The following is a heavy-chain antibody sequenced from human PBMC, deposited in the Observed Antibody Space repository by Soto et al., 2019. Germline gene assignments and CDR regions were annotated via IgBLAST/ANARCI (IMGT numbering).Heavy chain of an antibody. J-gene: IGHJ4*02. CDR2: INPSGGST. Sequence: RASVKVSCKASGYTFTSYYMHWVRQAPGQGLEWMGLINPSGGSTSYAQKFQGRVTMTRDTSTSTVYMELSSLRSEDTAVYYCARAGEAVSSSCPGDYWGQGTLVTVSS. CDR3: ARAGEAVSSSCPGDY. CDR1: GYTFTSYY. D-gene: IGHD6-13*01. V-gene: IGHV1-46*01.